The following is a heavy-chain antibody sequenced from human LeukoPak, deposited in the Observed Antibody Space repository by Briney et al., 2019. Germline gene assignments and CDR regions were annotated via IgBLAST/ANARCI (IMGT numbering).Heavy chain of an antibody. V-gene: IGHV3-74*03. CDR3: ARDPGQLDY. CDR2: INRDGSTT. J-gene: IGHJ4*02. Sequence: GGSLRLSCAASGFTFSNYWVHWVRQAPGKGLAWVSRINRDGSTTKYADSVKGRFTISRDNAKNTLYLQMNSLRAEDTAVYYCARDPGQLDYWGQGTLVTVSS. D-gene: IGHD5-18*01. CDR1: GFTFSNYW.